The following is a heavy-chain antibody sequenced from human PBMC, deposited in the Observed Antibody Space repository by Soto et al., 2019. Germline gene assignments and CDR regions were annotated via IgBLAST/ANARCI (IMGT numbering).Heavy chain of an antibody. J-gene: IGHJ4*02. D-gene: IGHD1-26*01. CDR1: GGSIRDSY. CDR3: ARVGHLNVYYGSDY. CDR2: VSSSGTT. Sequence: QVQLQASGPGLVKPSETLSLICTVSGGSIRDSYWTWIRQPPGKGLEWIGYVSSSGTTKYSPSLKTRATMSVDTSKNQFSLKVNSVTTADTAVSYCARVGHLNVYYGSDYWGQGILVTVSS. V-gene: IGHV4-59*01.